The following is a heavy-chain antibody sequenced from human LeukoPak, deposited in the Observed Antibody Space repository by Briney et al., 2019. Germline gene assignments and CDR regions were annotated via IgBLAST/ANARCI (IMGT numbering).Heavy chain of an antibody. CDR3: AKEGHGSSLDY. D-gene: IGHD6-13*01. CDR2: ISYDGSNK. J-gene: IGHJ4*02. Sequence: PGGSLRLCCAASGFTFSSYGMHWARQAPGKGLEWVAVISYDGSNKYYADSVKGRFTISRDNSKNTLYLQMNSLRAEDTAVYYCAKEGHGSSLDYWGQGTLVTVSS. V-gene: IGHV3-30*18. CDR1: GFTFSSYG.